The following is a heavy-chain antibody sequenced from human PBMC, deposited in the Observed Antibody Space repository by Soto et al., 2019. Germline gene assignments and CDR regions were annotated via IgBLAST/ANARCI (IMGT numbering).Heavy chain of an antibody. V-gene: IGHV4-39*01. D-gene: IGHD3-3*01. CDR2: IYYSGST. Sequence: SETLSLTCNVCGDSISSSSYSWGWIREPPGKGPGWIGSIYYSGSTYYNPSLKSRVTISVDTSKNQLSLTLSSVTAADTAVYYCARTYYDFWSGYWRYYYGMDVWGQGTAVTVSS. CDR1: GDSISSSSYS. CDR3: ARTYYDFWSGYWRYYYGMDV. J-gene: IGHJ6*02.